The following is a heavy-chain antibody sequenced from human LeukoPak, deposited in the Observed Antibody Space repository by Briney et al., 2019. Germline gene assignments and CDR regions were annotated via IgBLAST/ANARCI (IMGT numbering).Heavy chain of an antibody. CDR1: GFTFSSYG. Sequence: TGGSLRLSCAASGFTFSSYGMSGVRQAPGKGLEWVSAISCSGGSTYYADSVKGRFTISRDNSKNTLYLQMNSLRAEDTAVYYCAKCRRNGSSTSCYRFDPWGQGTLVTVSS. CDR3: AKCRRNGSSTSCYRFDP. V-gene: IGHV3-23*01. J-gene: IGHJ5*02. CDR2: ISCSGGST. D-gene: IGHD2-2*01.